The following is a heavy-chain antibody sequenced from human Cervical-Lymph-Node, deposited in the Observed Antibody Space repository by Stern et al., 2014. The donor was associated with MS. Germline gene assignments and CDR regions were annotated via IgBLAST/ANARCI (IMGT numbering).Heavy chain of an antibody. CDR1: GFTFTTYG. Sequence: VQLVESGGGVVQPGRSLRLSCVASGFTFTTYGMHWVRQAPGKGLEWVAGILSDVSKKYYADSVKGRFTISRDNSKNTLYLQMSSLRAEDTAVYYCAKDRKTYYYGSGSYYNSYYFDYWGQGTLVTVSS. CDR3: AKDRKTYYYGSGSYYNSYYFDY. D-gene: IGHD3-10*01. V-gene: IGHV3-30*18. J-gene: IGHJ4*02. CDR2: ILSDVSKK.